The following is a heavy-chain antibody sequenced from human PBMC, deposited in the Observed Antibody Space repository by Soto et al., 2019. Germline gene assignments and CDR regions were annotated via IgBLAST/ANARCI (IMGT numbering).Heavy chain of an antibody. V-gene: IGHV4-31*03. CDR1: GGSISSGTYY. D-gene: IGHD3-22*01. J-gene: IGHJ4*02. CDR3: AREERDYLDSSGSLDY. CDR2: IYYSGST. Sequence: QVQLQESGPGLVKPSQTLSLTSTVSGGSISSGTYYWSWIRQHPGKGLDWIGYIYYSGSTYYNPSLKTRVTISVDTSKNQFSLKLSSVTAADTAVYYCAREERDYLDSSGSLDYWGQGTLVTVSS.